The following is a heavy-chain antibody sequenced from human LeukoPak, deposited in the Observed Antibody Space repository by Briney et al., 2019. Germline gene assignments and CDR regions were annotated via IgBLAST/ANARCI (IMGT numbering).Heavy chain of an antibody. CDR3: AKDIAASGLPRIFDF. Sequence: GGSLRLSCAASGFTFSDYYMSWIRQAPGKGLEWVSAISGSGGRGTTYYADSAKGRFTISRDNAENTMYLQMNSLSVEDTAVYYCAKDIAASGLPRIFDFWGQGTLVTVSS. J-gene: IGHJ4*02. CDR2: ISGSGGRGTT. V-gene: IGHV3-23*01. CDR1: GFTFSDYY. D-gene: IGHD6-13*01.